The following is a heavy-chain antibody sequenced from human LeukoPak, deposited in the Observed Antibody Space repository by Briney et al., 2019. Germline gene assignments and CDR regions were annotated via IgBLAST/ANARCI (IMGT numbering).Heavy chain of an antibody. J-gene: IGHJ4*02. CDR1: GGSISSYY. D-gene: IGHD6-13*01. CDR2: IYYSGST. Sequence: SETLSLTSTVSGGSISSYYWSWIRQHPGKGREWSGYIYYSGSTNYNPSLKSRVTISVDTSKNQFSLKLSSVTAADTAVYYCARAAAAETFDYWGQGTLVTVSS. V-gene: IGHV4-59*01. CDR3: ARAAAAETFDY.